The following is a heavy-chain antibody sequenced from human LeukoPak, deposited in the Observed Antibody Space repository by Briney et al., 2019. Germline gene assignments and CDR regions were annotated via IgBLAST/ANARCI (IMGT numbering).Heavy chain of an antibody. CDR2: ISPYNANT. CDR1: GYTFTTHG. Sequence: ASVKVSCKASGYTFTTHGISWVRQAPGQGLEWMGWISPYNANTNYAQKLQGRVTMTTDTSTSTAYMELRSLRSDDTAVYYCARDVSGTGYYYYYYMDVWGKGTTVTVSS. V-gene: IGHV1-18*01. D-gene: IGHD1-26*01. CDR3: ARDVSGTGYYYYYYMDV. J-gene: IGHJ6*03.